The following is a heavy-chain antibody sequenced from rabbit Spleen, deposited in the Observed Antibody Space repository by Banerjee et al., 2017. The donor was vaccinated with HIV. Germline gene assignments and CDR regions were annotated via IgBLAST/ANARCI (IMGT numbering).Heavy chain of an antibody. V-gene: IGHV1S40*01. CDR3: ARDTGTSFSTYGMDL. D-gene: IGHD7-1*01. CDR2: SYAGSSGST. CDR1: GFSFNSGYD. Sequence: QQLVESGGGLVKPGASLTLTCKASGFSFNSGYDMCWVRQTPGKGLEWIACSYAGSSGSTYSAIWAKGRFTISKTSSTTVTLQMTSLTAADTATYFCARDTGTSFSTYGMDLWGQGTLVTVS. J-gene: IGHJ6*01.